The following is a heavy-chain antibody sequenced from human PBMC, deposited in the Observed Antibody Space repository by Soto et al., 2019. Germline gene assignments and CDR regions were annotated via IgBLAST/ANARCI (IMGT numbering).Heavy chain of an antibody. V-gene: IGHV3-30*18. CDR1: GFTFSSYG. D-gene: IGHD1-26*01. Sequence: QVQLVESGGGVVQPGRSLRLSCAASGFTFSSYGMHWVRQAPGKGLEWVAAISYDGSNKYYADSVKGRFTISRDNSRNTLYLQMNTLRAEDTAVYYCAKGEARWPNYLDYSGQVTLVTVSS. CDR3: AKGEARWPNYLDY. J-gene: IGHJ4*02. CDR2: ISYDGSNK.